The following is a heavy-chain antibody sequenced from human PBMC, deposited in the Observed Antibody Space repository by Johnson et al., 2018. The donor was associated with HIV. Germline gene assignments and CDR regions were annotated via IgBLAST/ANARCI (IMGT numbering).Heavy chain of an antibody. CDR2: IRYDGSNK. CDR3: ARVPDYGDYGDAFDI. CDR1: GFTFNNYG. J-gene: IGHJ3*02. D-gene: IGHD4-17*01. Sequence: VQLVESGGGVERPGGSLRLSCAASGFTFNNYGMHWVRQAPGKGLEWVAFIRYDGSNKYYADSVKGRFTISRYNSKNTLYLQMKSLRAEDTAVYYCARVPDYGDYGDAFDIWAQGTMVTVSS. V-gene: IGHV3-30*02.